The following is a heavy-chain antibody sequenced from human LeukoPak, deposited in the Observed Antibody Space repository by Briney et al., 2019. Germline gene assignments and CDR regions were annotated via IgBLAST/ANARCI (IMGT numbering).Heavy chain of an antibody. Sequence: PSETLSLTCTVSGGSNSSYYWSWIRQPPGKGLEWIGYIYYSGSTNYNPSLKSRVTISVDTSKNQFSLKLSSVTAADTAVYYCAREWSPSEADWNPGWFDPWGQGTLVTVSS. CDR2: IYYSGST. D-gene: IGHD1-1*01. CDR1: GGSNSSYY. V-gene: IGHV4-59*01. CDR3: AREWSPSEADWNPGWFDP. J-gene: IGHJ5*02.